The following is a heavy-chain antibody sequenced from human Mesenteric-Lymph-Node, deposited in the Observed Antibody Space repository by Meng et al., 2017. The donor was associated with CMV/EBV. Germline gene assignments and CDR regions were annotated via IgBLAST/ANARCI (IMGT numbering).Heavy chain of an antibody. CDR2: IYHSGST. Sequence: GSLRLSCTVSGGSISSYYWSWIRQPPGKGLEWIGYIYHSGSTNYNPSLKSRVTISVDRSKNQFSLKLSSVTAADTAVYYCAREVYDYVWGSYRYVDYWGQGTLVTVSS. D-gene: IGHD3-16*02. CDR1: GGSISSYY. J-gene: IGHJ4*02. V-gene: IGHV4-59*01. CDR3: AREVYDYVWGSYRYVDY.